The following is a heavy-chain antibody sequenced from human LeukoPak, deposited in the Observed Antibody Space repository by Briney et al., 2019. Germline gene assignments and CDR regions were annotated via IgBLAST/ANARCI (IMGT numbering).Heavy chain of an antibody. CDR3: ARDPQGGAFDM. V-gene: IGHV3-21*01. CDR2: ISSSSSYI. Sequence: GGSLRLSCAASGFTFSSYSMNWVRQAPGKGLEWVSSISSSSSYIYYADSVKGRFTISRDNAKNSLYLQMNSLSAEDTAIYYCARDPQGGAFDMWGQGTMVTVSP. D-gene: IGHD3-16*01. J-gene: IGHJ3*02. CDR1: GFTFSSYS.